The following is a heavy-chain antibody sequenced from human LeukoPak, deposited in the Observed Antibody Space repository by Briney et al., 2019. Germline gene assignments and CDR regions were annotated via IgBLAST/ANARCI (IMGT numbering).Heavy chain of an antibody. V-gene: IGHV4-30-2*03. CDR1: GGSISSGGYY. Sequence: SQTLSLTCTVSGGSISSGGYYWSWIRQPPGKGLEWIGRIYHSGITFYNPSLKSRVTISVDTSKNQFSLNLSSVTAADTAVYYCARRGSGYYLDYWGQGTLVTVSS. CDR2: IYHSGIT. J-gene: IGHJ4*02. CDR3: ARRGSGYYLDY. D-gene: IGHD3-22*01.